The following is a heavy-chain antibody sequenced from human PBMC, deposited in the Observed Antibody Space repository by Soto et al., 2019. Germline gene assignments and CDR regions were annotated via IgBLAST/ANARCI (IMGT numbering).Heavy chain of an antibody. J-gene: IGHJ4*02. CDR2: IRSKANNYTT. Sequence: EGQLVESGGGLVQPGGSLKLSCAASGFIFSNCAIHWVRQASGKGLEWVGRIRSKANNYTTTYTASVKGRFTISRDDSKNTAYLQMSSLKSEDTAVYYCSRLGFASHGVDFWGLGTLVTVSS. V-gene: IGHV3-73*02. CDR3: SRLGFASHGVDF. D-gene: IGHD3-10*01. CDR1: GFIFSNCA.